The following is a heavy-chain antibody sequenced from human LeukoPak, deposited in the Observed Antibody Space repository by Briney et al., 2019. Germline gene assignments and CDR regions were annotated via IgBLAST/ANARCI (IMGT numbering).Heavy chain of an antibody. CDR3: ARAIVVVTTPNVAFDI. D-gene: IGHD2-21*02. Sequence: SVKVSCKASGGTFSGSAISWVRQAPGQGLEWMGGIIPIFGTANYAQKFQDRVTITADESTSTAYMELNSLRSEDSAVYYCARAIVVVTTPNVAFDIWGQGTMVTVSS. V-gene: IGHV1-69*13. CDR1: GGTFSGSA. J-gene: IGHJ3*02. CDR2: IIPIFGTA.